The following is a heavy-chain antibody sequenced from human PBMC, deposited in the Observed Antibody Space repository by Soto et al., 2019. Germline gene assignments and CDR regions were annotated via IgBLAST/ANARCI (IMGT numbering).Heavy chain of an antibody. J-gene: IGHJ4*02. CDR2: IIPLYGTV. CDR1: GGTFNSYG. CDR3: ARSLEYSSSWYSGTPTPAVDY. D-gene: IGHD6-13*01. V-gene: IGHV1-18*01. Sequence: ASVKVSCKASGGTFNSYGISWVRQAPGQGLDWMGVIIPLYGTVNYAQKFQGRVTMTTDTSTSTAYMELRSLRSDDTAVYYCARSLEYSSSWYSGTPTPAVDYWGQGTLVTVSS.